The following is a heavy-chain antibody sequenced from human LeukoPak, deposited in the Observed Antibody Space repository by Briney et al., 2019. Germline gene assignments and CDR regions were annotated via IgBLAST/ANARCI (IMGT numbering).Heavy chain of an antibody. V-gene: IGHV4-4*07. D-gene: IGHD6-19*01. Sequence: GSLRLSCAASGFTFDDYAMHWVRQPAGKGLEWIGRIYTSGSTNYNPSLKSRVTISVDTSKNQFSLKLSSVTAADTAVYYCARGVAVAGGYYYYYYMDVWGKGTTVTISS. J-gene: IGHJ6*03. CDR2: IYTSGST. CDR1: GFTFDDYA. CDR3: ARGVAVAGGYYYYYYMDV.